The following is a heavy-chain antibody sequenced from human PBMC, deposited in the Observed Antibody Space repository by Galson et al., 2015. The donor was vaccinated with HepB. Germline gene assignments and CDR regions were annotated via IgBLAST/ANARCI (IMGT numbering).Heavy chain of an antibody. CDR1: GGSFSGYY. J-gene: IGHJ5*02. CDR2: INHSGST. D-gene: IGHD3-3*01. CDR3: ARIGYYDFWSGYLMGNWFDP. V-gene: IGHV4-34*01. Sequence: ETLSLTCAVYGGSFSGYYWSWIRQPPGKGLEWIGEINHSGSTNYNPSLKSRVTISVDASKSQFSLKLSSVTAADTAVYYCARIGYYDFWSGYLMGNWFDPWGQGTLVTVSS.